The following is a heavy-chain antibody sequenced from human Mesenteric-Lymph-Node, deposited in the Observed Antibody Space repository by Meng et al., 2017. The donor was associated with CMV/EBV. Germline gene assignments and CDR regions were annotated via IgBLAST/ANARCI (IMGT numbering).Heavy chain of an antibody. CDR3: AKGSDFWSGSLDY. V-gene: IGHV3-23*03. CDR1: GFTVSSNY. D-gene: IGHD3-3*01. CDR2: IYSGGSST. J-gene: IGHJ4*02. Sequence: GGSLRLSCAASGFTVSSNYMSWVRQAPAKGLEWVSVIYSGGSSTYYADSVKGRFTISRDNSKNTLYLQMNSLRAEDTAVYYCAKGSDFWSGSLDYWGQGTLVTVSS.